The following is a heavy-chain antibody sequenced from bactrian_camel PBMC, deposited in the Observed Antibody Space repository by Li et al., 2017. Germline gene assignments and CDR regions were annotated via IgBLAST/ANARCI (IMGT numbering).Heavy chain of an antibody. J-gene: IGHJ4*01. CDR2: MNTEGHR. CDR3: AAEGPGCDTMSPDEYNF. V-gene: IGHV3S53*01. Sequence: VQLVESGGGSVQAGGSLTLSCSASTPVACMGWFRQVPGKDSQEVALMNTEGHRRYSPSVEGRFTISRGSADNTLVLEMTSLTPEDSATYYCAAEGPGCDTMSPDEYNFEGQGTQVTVS. CDR1: TPVAC. D-gene: IGHD2*01.